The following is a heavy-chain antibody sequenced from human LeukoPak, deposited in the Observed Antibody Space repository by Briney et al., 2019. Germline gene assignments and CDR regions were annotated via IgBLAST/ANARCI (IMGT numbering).Heavy chain of an antibody. J-gene: IGHJ6*03. CDR1: GGTFSSYA. CDR3: ATSIRFLEWLPPSGYMDV. D-gene: IGHD3-3*01. Sequence: GASVKVSCKASGGTFSSYAISWVRQAPGQGLEWMGRIIPILGIANYAQKFQGRVTITADKSTSTAYMELSSLRSEDTAVYYCATSIRFLEWLPPSGYMDVWGKGTTVTVSS. V-gene: IGHV1-69*04. CDR2: IIPILGIA.